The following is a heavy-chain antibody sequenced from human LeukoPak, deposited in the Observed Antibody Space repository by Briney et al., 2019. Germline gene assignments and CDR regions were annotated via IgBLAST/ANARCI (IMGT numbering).Heavy chain of an antibody. J-gene: IGHJ6*03. CDR2: LYYSGST. Sequence: SETLSLTCTVSGGSISSSSNYWGWIRQPPGKGLEWIGSLYYSGSTYYNPSLKSRVTISVDTSKNQFSLKLSSVTAADTAVYYCARIHSSSSRAYYYYYMDVWGKGTTVTVSS. V-gene: IGHV4-39*01. CDR3: ARIHSSSSRAYYYYYMDV. CDR1: GGSISSSSNY. D-gene: IGHD6-6*01.